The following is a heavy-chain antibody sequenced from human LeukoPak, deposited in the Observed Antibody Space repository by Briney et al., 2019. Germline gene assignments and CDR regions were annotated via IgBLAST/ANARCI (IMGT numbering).Heavy chain of an antibody. CDR3: AREAGWDKFDY. V-gene: IGHV3-7*05. D-gene: IGHD6-19*01. CDR1: GFTFSSYW. CDR2: IKQDGSEK. J-gene: IGHJ4*02. Sequence: GGSLRLSCAASGFTFSSYWMSWVRQAPGKGLEWVANIKQDGSEKYYVDSAKGRFTISRDDAKNSLYLQINSLRADDTAMYYCAREAGWDKFDYWGQGTLVTVSS.